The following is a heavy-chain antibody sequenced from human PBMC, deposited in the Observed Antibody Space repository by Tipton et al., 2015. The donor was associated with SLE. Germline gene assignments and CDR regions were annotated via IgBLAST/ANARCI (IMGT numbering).Heavy chain of an antibody. Sequence: TLSLTCTVSGASISSYNWNWIRQPPGKALEWIGHLYNSGNTNYNPSLKSRVTISVDRSKTQFSLNLSSVTAADTAVYYCARLYSTTEAVDYYGRDVWGQGTTVTVSS. CDR3: ARLYSTTEAVDYYGRDV. CDR2: LYNSGNT. D-gene: IGHD4-11*01. V-gene: IGHV4-59*01. CDR1: GASISSYN. J-gene: IGHJ6*02.